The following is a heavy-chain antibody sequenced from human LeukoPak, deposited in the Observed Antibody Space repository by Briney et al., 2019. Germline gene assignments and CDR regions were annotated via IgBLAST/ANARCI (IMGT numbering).Heavy chain of an antibody. J-gene: IGHJ5*02. CDR1: GGSFSGYY. D-gene: IGHD2-8*01. Sequence: SETLSLTCAVYGGSFSGYYWSWIRQPPGKGLEWIGEITHSGSTNYNPSLTSRVTISVDTSKNQFSLKLSSVAAADTAVYYCARGRREGDNGADWWFDPWGQGTLVTVSS. V-gene: IGHV4-34*01. CDR3: ARGRREGDNGADWWFDP. CDR2: ITHSGST.